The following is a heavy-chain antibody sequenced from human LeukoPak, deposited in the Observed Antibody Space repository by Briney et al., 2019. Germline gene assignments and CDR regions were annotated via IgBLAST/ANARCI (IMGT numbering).Heavy chain of an antibody. D-gene: IGHD5-18*01. CDR2: ISSSSSYI. V-gene: IGHV3-21*01. Sequence: GGSLRLSCAASGFTFSSYSMNWVRQAPGKGLEWVSSISSSSSYIYYADSVKGRFTISRDNAKNSLYLQMNSLRAEDTGVYYCARDKYSYGYWYYYYMDVWGKGTTVTVSS. CDR1: GFTFSSYS. CDR3: ARDKYSYGYWYYYYMDV. J-gene: IGHJ6*03.